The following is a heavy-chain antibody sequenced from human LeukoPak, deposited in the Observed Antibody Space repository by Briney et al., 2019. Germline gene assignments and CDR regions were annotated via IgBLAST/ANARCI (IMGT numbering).Heavy chain of an antibody. Sequence: GESLKISCKGSGYSFTSYWICWVRQMPGKGLEWMGIIYSGDSDTRYSPSFQGPVTISADKSISTAYLQWSSLKASDTAMYYCARLSTMIVVVTREDYFDYWGQGTLVTVSS. D-gene: IGHD3-22*01. CDR3: ARLSTMIVVVTREDYFDY. CDR2: IYSGDSDT. J-gene: IGHJ4*02. CDR1: GYSFTSYW. V-gene: IGHV5-51*01.